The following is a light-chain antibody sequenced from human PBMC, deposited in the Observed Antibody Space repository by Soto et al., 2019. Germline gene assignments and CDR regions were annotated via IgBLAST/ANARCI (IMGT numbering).Light chain of an antibody. Sequence: DIQMTQSPSTLSASVGDRVTITCRASQSISSLLAWYQQKPGKAPKLLIYKASTLESGVPSRFRGSGSGTEFTLTISSLQPDDFATYYCQQYDSYSSFGQGTRLEI. CDR2: KAS. CDR3: QQYDSYSS. J-gene: IGKJ2*01. V-gene: IGKV1-5*03. CDR1: QSISSL.